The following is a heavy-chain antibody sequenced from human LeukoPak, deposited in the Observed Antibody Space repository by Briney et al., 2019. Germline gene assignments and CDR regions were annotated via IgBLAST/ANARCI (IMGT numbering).Heavy chain of an antibody. V-gene: IGHV4-59*01. CDR2: IYYSGST. CDR3: ARGGWGYYYYMDV. CDR1: GGSFSGYY. Sequence: SETLSLTCAVYGGSFSGYYWSWIRQPPGKGLEWIGYIYYSGSTNYNPSLKSRVTISVDTSKNQFSLKLSSVTAADTAVYYCARGGWGYYYYMDVWGKGTTVTISS. J-gene: IGHJ6*03. D-gene: IGHD3-16*01.